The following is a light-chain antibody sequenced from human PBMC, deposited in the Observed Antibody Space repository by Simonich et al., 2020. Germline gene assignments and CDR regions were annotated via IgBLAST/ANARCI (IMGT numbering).Light chain of an antibody. V-gene: IGKV4-1*01. CDR2: WAS. J-gene: IGKJ3*01. Sequence: DIVMTQSPDSLAVSLGERATINCKSRQSVLYSSNNKNYLACYQQKPGQPPKLLIYWASTRESGVPDRFSGSGSGTDFTLTISSLQAEDVAVYYCQQYYSTPFTFGPGTKVDIK. CDR1: QSVLYSSNNKNY. CDR3: QQYYSTPFT.